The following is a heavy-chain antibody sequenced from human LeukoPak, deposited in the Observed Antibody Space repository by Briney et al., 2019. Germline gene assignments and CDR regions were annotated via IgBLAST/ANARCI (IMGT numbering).Heavy chain of an antibody. CDR2: ISAYNGNT. V-gene: IGHV1-18*01. Sequence: ASVKVSCKASGYTFTSYVISWVRQAPGQGLEWMGWISAYNGNTNYAQKLQGRVTMTTDTSTSTAYMELRSLRSDDTAMYYCARFITMIVVGAFDIWGQGTMVTVSS. J-gene: IGHJ3*02. CDR1: GYTFTSYV. CDR3: ARFITMIVVGAFDI. D-gene: IGHD3-22*01.